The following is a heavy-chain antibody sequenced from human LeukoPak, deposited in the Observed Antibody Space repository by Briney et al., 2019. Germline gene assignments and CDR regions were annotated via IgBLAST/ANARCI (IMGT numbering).Heavy chain of an antibody. CDR3: GRVTLYAFDI. D-gene: IGHD4-23*01. Sequence: ASVKVSCKASGNTFSSYFIHGVRQAPGQGLEWMGIISPSGGSTSYAQEFQGRVTMTRDTSTSTVYMELSSLRSEDTAVYYCGRVTLYAFDIWGQGTMVNVSS. CDR1: GNTFSSYF. V-gene: IGHV1-46*01. CDR2: ISPSGGST. J-gene: IGHJ3*02.